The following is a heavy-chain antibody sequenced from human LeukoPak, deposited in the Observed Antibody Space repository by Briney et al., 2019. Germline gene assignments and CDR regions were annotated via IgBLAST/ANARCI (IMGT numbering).Heavy chain of an antibody. CDR2: IYSGGST. V-gene: IGHV3-66*01. CDR1: GFTVSNNY. Sequence: PGGSLRLSCAASGFTVSNNYMSWVRQAPGKGLVWVSSIYSGGSTYYTDSVKGRFTISRDNSKNTLYLQMNSLRAEDTAVYYCAKDLVGAVGAADYWGQGTLVTVSS. D-gene: IGHD1-26*01. J-gene: IGHJ4*02. CDR3: AKDLVGAVGAADY.